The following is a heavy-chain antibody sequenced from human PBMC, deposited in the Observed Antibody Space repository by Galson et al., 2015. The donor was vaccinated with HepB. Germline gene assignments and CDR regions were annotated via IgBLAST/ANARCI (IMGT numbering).Heavy chain of an antibody. CDR1: GFTFSSYK. CDR2: ISSGNSYI. Sequence: SLRLSCAASGFTFSSYKMNWVRQAPGKGLEWVSSISSGNSYIYYAESMKGRFTISRDNAQNTLFLQMSNLRVEDTAVYYCARTRDYYGVGAYWDYWGQGTLVIVSS. J-gene: IGHJ4*02. CDR3: ARTRDYYGVGAYWDY. D-gene: IGHD3-10*01. V-gene: IGHV3-21*01.